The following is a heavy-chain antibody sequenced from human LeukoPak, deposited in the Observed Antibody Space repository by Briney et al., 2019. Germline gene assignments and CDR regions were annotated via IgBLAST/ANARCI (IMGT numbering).Heavy chain of an antibody. Sequence: ASVKVSCKASGYTFTGYYMHWVRQAPGQGVEWMGRINPNSGGTNYAQKFHGRAIMTRDRSIRTAYMELTRLPANGTAVYYCSREEGKQWLVGQREFDYWGQGTLVTVSS. CDR2: INPNSGGT. D-gene: IGHD6-19*01. V-gene: IGHV1-2*06. CDR1: GYTFTGYY. J-gene: IGHJ4*02. CDR3: SREEGKQWLVGQREFDY.